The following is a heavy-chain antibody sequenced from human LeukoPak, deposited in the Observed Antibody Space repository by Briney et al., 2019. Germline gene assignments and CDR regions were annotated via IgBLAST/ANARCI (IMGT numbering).Heavy chain of an antibody. J-gene: IGHJ4*02. CDR1: GGAFSGYY. D-gene: IGHD5-18*01. CDR2: ISSIGSS. CDR3: ARSRKRGGYSYGLHFDY. V-gene: IGHV4-34*01. Sequence: PSGTLSLTCAVSGGAFSGYYWSWIRPPPGKGLEWIGEISSIGSSNSNTSLKSRVTISVDTSKTQFSLMLSSGTAADTAVYYCARSRKRGGYSYGLHFDYWGQGTLVTVSS.